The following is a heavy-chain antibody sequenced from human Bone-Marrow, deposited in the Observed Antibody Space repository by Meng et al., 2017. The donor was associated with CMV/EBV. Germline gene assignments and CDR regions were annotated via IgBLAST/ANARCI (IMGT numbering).Heavy chain of an antibody. CDR1: GGSVSSGSYY. CDR3: ARAPGVPGYYTWFDP. D-gene: IGHD3/OR15-3a*01. CDR2: IYYSRST. V-gene: IGHV4-61*01. J-gene: IGHJ5*02. Sequence: SETLSLTCTVSGGSVSSGSYYWSWIRQPPGKGLEWIGYIYYSRSTNYNPSLKSRVTISVDTSKNLFSLKLSSVTSADTAVYYCARAPGVPGYYTWFDPWGQGTLVTVSS.